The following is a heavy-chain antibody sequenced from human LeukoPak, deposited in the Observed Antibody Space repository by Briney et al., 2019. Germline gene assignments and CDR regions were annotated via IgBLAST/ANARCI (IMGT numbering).Heavy chain of an antibody. CDR1: GGSIRSSY. J-gene: IGHJ4*02. D-gene: IGHD6-19*01. V-gene: IGHV4-59*08. Sequence: SETLSLTCAVSGGSIRSSYWSWIRQPPGKGLEWIGDIHYSGGTNYNPSLKSRVTMSVDTSRNYFSLRLSSVTAADTAVYYCARQRYSSAWYDYWGQGALVTVSS. CDR3: ARQRYSSAWYDY. CDR2: IHYSGGT.